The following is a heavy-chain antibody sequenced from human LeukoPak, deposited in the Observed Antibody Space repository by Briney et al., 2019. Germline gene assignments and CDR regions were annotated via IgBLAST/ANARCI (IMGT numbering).Heavy chain of an antibody. CDR3: ARVYIPTYYYDSSGYYYNDY. CDR2: INHSGST. Sequence: SETLSLTCAVHGGSFSGYYWSWIRQPPGKGLEWIGEINHSGSTNYNPSLKSRVTISVDTSKNQFSLKLSSVTAADTAVYYCARVYIPTYYYDSSGYYYNDYWGQGTLVTVSS. CDR1: GGSFSGYY. J-gene: IGHJ4*02. V-gene: IGHV4-34*01. D-gene: IGHD3-22*01.